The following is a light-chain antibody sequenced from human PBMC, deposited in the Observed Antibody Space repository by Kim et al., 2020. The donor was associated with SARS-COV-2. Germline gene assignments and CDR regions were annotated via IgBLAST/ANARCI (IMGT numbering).Light chain of an antibody. CDR2: GAS. Sequence: VAPGERATLSCMASQRINPNMARHQLTPSQAPRLRIYGASARAIDIPGRFSGRGSGTEFNLTINSLQSEDCEDYYCQQLHIWPLTVGGGTKVDIK. CDR1: QRINPN. CDR3: QQLHIWPLT. V-gene: IGKV3-15*01. J-gene: IGKJ4*01.